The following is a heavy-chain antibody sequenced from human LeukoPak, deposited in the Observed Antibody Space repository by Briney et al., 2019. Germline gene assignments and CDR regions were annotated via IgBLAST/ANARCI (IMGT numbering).Heavy chain of an antibody. D-gene: IGHD6-19*01. CDR3: ARELGYSSGWYAVYYYYMDV. CDR1: GGSISSYY. J-gene: IGHJ6*03. CDR2: IYTIGST. Sequence: SETLSLTCTVSGGSISSYYWSWIRQPAGKGLEWIGRIYTIGSTNYNPSLKSRVTMSVDTSKNQFSLKLSSVTAADTAVYYCARELGYSSGWYAVYYYYMDVWGKGTTVTISS. V-gene: IGHV4-4*07.